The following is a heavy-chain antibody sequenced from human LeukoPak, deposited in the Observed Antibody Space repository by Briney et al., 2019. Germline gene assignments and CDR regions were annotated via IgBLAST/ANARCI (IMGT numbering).Heavy chain of an antibody. CDR3: ARIAAAGFHYYYMDV. CDR2: INPNSGGT. CDR1: GYTFTGYY. Sequence: ASVTVSCKASGYTFTGYYMHWVRQAPGQGLEWMGWINPNSGGTNYAQKFQGRVTMTRDTSISTAYMELSRLRSDDTAVYYCARIAAAGFHYYYMDVWGKGSTVTISS. J-gene: IGHJ6*03. D-gene: IGHD6-13*01. V-gene: IGHV1-2*02.